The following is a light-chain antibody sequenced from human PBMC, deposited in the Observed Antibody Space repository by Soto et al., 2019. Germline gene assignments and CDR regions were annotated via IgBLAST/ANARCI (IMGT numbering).Light chain of an antibody. V-gene: IGLV2-14*03. CDR2: DVT. CDR3: SSYTRTKTYV. Sequence: QSALTQPASVSGSPGQSITISCTGTGSDVGGYNYVSWYQQHPGKAPKLVIYDVTNRPSGVSNRFSGSKSGNTASLTISGLQAEDEADYSCSSYTRTKTYVLGTGTKLTVL. CDR1: GSDVGGYNY. J-gene: IGLJ1*01.